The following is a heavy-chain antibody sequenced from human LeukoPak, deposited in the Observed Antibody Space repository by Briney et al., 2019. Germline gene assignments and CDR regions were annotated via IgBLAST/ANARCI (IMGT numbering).Heavy chain of an antibody. CDR3: AGRAELGRGFDY. D-gene: IGHD7-27*01. CDR2: ISGSGGST. Sequence: GGSLRLSCAASGFAFSSYAMSWVRQARGKGLEWVSAISGSGGSTYYADSVKGRFTISRDNSKNTLYLQTNSLTAEDRAVYYCAGRAELGRGFDYWGQGTLVTVSS. J-gene: IGHJ4*02. CDR1: GFAFSSYA. V-gene: IGHV3-23*01.